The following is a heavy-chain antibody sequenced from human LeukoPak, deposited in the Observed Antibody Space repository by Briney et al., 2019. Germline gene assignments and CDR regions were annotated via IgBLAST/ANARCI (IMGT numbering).Heavy chain of an antibody. Sequence: GGSLRLSCAAPGFTFSSSAMSWVRQAPGKGLEWVSAISGSGGSTYYADCVKGRFTISRDNSKNTLYLQMNSLRAEDTAVYYCAKDQDYGGNSADYWGQGTLVTVSS. CDR3: AKDQDYGGNSADY. V-gene: IGHV3-23*01. CDR2: ISGSGGST. D-gene: IGHD4-23*01. CDR1: GFTFSSSA. J-gene: IGHJ4*02.